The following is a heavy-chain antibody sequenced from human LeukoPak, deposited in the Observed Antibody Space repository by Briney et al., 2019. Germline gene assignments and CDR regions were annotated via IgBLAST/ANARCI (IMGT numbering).Heavy chain of an antibody. J-gene: IGHJ5*02. V-gene: IGHV4-4*07. CDR1: GGSISSYY. CDR3: ARSAAYYDFWSGYSGWFDP. CDR2: IYTSGST. Sequence: SETLSLTCTVSGGSISSYYWSWIRQPAGKGLEWIGRIYTSGSTNYNPSLKSRVTISVDTSKNQFSLKLSSVTAADTAVYYCARSAAYYDFWSGYSGWFDPWGQGTLVTVSS. D-gene: IGHD3-3*01.